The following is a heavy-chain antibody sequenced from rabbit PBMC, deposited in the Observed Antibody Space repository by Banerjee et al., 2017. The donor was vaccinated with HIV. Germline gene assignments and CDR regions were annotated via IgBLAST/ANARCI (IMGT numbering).Heavy chain of an antibody. CDR1: GIEFSSAYD. CDR2: IYTGKGRT. V-gene: IGHV1S40*01. Sequence: QSLEESGGDLVKPGASLTLTCTATGIEFSSAYDMCWVRQAPGKGLGWIGYIYTGKGRTVYASWAKGRITISKTSSTTVTLQMTSLTAADTATYFCARSPYVGYSSANDLWGQGTLVTVS. CDR3: ARSPYVGYSSANDL. D-gene: IGHD7-1*01. J-gene: IGHJ4*01.